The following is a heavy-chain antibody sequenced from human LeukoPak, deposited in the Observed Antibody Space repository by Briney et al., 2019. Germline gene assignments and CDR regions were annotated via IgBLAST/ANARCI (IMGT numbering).Heavy chain of an antibody. J-gene: IGHJ5*02. Sequence: RASVKVSCKASGYTFTSYGISWVRQAPGPGLEWMGWISAYNGNTNYAQKLQGRVTMTTDTSTSTAYMELRSLRSDDTAVYYCARNYCSSTSCYGWFDPWGQGTLVTVSS. CDR1: GYTFTSYG. CDR2: ISAYNGNT. V-gene: IGHV1-18*01. D-gene: IGHD2-2*01. CDR3: ARNYCSSTSCYGWFDP.